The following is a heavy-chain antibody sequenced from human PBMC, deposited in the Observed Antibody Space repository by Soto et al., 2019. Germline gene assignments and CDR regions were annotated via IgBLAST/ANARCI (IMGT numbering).Heavy chain of an antibody. CDR3: ARVPSSNCHYFDY. D-gene: IGHD6-13*01. Sequence: PGGSLRLSCAASGFTFSSYAMSWVRQAPGKGLEWVSVIYSAGSADFADSVKGRFTISRDNSKNTLYLQMSSLRAEDTAVYYCARVPSSNCHYFDYWGQGTLVTVSS. J-gene: IGHJ4*02. CDR2: IYSAGSA. V-gene: IGHV3-66*01. CDR1: GFTFSSYA.